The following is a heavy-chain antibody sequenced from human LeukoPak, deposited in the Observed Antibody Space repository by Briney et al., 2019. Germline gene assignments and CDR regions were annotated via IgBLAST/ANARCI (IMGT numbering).Heavy chain of an antibody. D-gene: IGHD3-3*01. CDR1: GGSISSSSYY. J-gene: IGHJ4*02. CDR3: ARGFTYYDFWSGYHTGPFDY. Sequence: PSETLSLTCTVSGGSISSSSYYWGWIRQPPGKGLEWIGSIYYSGSTYYNPSLKSRVTISVDTSKNQFSLKLSSVTAADTAVYYCARGFTYYDFWSGYHTGPFDYWGQGTLVTVSS. V-gene: IGHV4-39*01. CDR2: IYYSGST.